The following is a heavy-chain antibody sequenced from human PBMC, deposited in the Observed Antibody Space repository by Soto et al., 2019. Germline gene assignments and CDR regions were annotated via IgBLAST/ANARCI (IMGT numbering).Heavy chain of an antibody. V-gene: IGHV4-34*01. CDR1: GGSFSGYY. D-gene: IGHD6-13*01. J-gene: IGHJ5*02. CDR3: ARGPYSSSCYGDRWFDP. Sequence: SETLSLTCAVYGGSFSGYYWSWIRQPPGKGLEWIGEINHSGSTNYNPSLKSRVTISVDTSKNQFSLKLSSVTAADTAVYYCARGPYSSSCYGDRWFDPWGQGNLVTVSS. CDR2: INHSGST.